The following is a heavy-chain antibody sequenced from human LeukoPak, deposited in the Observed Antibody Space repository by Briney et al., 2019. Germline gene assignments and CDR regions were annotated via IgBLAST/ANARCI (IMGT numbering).Heavy chain of an antibody. CDR3: AKNARSYRVDLFYY. Sequence: GGSLRLSCAAPGFTFSRYWIRWVREAPGKRLERVANIKQDGSEKYYVDSLKSRFTISRDKAKNSLYLQMNSLRAEDTAVYYCAKNARSYRVDLFYYWGQGTLVTVSS. V-gene: IGHV3-7*02. D-gene: IGHD1-26*01. CDR2: IKQDGSEK. CDR1: GFTFSRYW. J-gene: IGHJ4*02.